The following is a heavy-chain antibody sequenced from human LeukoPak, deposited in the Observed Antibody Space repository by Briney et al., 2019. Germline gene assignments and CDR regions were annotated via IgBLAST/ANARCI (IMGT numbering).Heavy chain of an antibody. CDR2: IWYDGGNR. Sequence: GRSLRLSCAASGFTFSSYSMHWVREAPGKGLEWVATIWYDGGNRYYGDSVEGRFTISRDNSKNTLYLQMNSLRAEDTAVYYCASYLGGHPLPFDYWGQGTLVTVSS. CDR1: GFTFSSYS. D-gene: IGHD2/OR15-2a*01. J-gene: IGHJ4*02. CDR3: ASYLGGHPLPFDY. V-gene: IGHV3-33*08.